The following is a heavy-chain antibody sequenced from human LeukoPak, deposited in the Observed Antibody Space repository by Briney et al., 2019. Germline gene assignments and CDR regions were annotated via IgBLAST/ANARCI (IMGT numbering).Heavy chain of an antibody. CDR3: ARHYYYISSGLFHY. CDR2: IYFSEST. J-gene: IGHJ4*02. CDR1: VGSMNSCY. D-gene: IGHD3-10*01. V-gene: IGHV4-59*01. Sequence: PSETLSLTCTVSVGSMNSCYWRWTRHPRGKGLECIVSIYFSESTNSNPSLKSRVNISVDTSKNQFSLKLSSVTAADTAVYYCARHYYYISSGLFHYWGQGTLVTVSS.